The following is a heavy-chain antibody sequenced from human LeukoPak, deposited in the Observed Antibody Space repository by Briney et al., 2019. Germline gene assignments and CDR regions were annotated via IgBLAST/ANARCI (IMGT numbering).Heavy chain of an antibody. V-gene: IGHV4-39*01. Sequence: PSETLSLTCTVSGGSINSSSYYWGWIRQPPGKGLEWIGSIYYSGSTYYNPSLKSRVTISVDTSKNQFSLKLTSVTAPDTAVYYCASASGVLIDYWGQGTLVTVSS. CDR2: IYYSGST. J-gene: IGHJ4*02. D-gene: IGHD2/OR15-2a*01. CDR3: ASASGVLIDY. CDR1: GGSINSSSYY.